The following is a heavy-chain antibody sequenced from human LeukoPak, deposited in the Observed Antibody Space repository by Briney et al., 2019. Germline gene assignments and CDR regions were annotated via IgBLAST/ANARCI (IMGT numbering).Heavy chain of an antibody. CDR2: VSNDGTTT. Sequence: GGSLRLSCAASGFTFSIHWMHWVRQPPGGGLVWVAHVSNDGTTTTYADSVRGRFTISRDNAKNTLDLQMNSLRAEDTAVYYCVRDWYGIDYWGQGVLVTVSS. J-gene: IGHJ4*02. CDR1: GFTFSIHW. D-gene: IGHD6-13*01. CDR3: VRDWYGIDY. V-gene: IGHV3-74*01.